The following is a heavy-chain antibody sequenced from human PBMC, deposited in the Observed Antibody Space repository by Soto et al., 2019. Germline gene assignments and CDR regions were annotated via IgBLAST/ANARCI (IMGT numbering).Heavy chain of an antibody. CDR3: AKDGRSGGVTRPDH. D-gene: IGHD1-26*01. V-gene: IGHV3-30*18. CDR2: ISYDGSYQ. J-gene: IGHJ4*02. CDR1: GFTFKSYG. Sequence: PGGSLRLSCAASGFTFKSYGMHWVRQAPGKGLEWVAVISYDGSYQYYSDSVKGRFTISRDNSKNTLNLQMNSLRVEDSAMYYCAKDGRSGGVTRPDHWGQGTLVTVSS.